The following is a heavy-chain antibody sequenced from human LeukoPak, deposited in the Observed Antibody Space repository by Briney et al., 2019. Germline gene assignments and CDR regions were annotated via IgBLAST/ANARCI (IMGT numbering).Heavy chain of an antibody. CDR1: GFTFSNYA. CDR3: AKPPYYYGSGSYILYYYYGMDV. V-gene: IGHV3-23*01. J-gene: IGHJ6*02. Sequence: PGGSLRLSCAASGFTFSNYAMAWVRQAPGKGLEWVSILSGSGGATYYADSVKGRFTISRDNSKNTLYLQMNSLRAEDTAVYYCAKPPYYYGSGSYILYYYYGMDVWGRGTMVTVSS. CDR2: LSGSGGAT. D-gene: IGHD3-10*01.